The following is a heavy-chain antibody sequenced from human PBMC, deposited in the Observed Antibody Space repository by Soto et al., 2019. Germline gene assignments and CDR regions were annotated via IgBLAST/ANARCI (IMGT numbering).Heavy chain of an antibody. CDR2: INPKSRGT. J-gene: IGHJ5*02. CDR1: GYTFTDYF. V-gene: IGHV1-2*02. CDR3: ARVTLKAGNWFDP. Sequence: QVQLVQSGAEVKKPGASVKVSCKASGYTFTDYFIHWVRQAPGQGFEWMGWINPKSRGTNYAQKFQGRVTMTRDTSNSTAYVELRGLTSDDTAVYYCARVTLKAGNWFDPWGQGTLVTVSS.